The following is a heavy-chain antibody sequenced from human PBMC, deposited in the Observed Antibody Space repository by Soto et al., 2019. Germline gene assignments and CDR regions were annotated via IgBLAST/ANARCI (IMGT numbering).Heavy chain of an antibody. D-gene: IGHD2-15*01. CDR1: GFTFSSYA. CDR3: AKDRLDCSGGSCYLDAFDI. CDR2: ISGSGGST. V-gene: IGHV3-23*01. Sequence: GGSLRLSCAASGFTFSSYAMSWVRQAPGKGLEWVSAISGSGGSTYYADSVKGRFTISRDNSKNTLYLQMNSLRAEDTAVYYCAKDRLDCSGGSCYLDAFDIWGQGTMVTVSS. J-gene: IGHJ3*02.